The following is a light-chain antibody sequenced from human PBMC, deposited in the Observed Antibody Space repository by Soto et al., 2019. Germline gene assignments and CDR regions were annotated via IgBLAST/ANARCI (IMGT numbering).Light chain of an antibody. V-gene: IGKV3-20*01. CDR1: QSVSSSY. CDR3: QQHGSSPRT. CDR2: GAF. Sequence: EIVLTQSPGTLSLSPGERATLSCRASQSVSSSYLAWYQQKPGQAPRLLIYGAFSRATGIPVRFSGSGSATDVTLTISRREPEDFAVYFCQQHGSSPRTFGQGTKVEIK. J-gene: IGKJ1*01.